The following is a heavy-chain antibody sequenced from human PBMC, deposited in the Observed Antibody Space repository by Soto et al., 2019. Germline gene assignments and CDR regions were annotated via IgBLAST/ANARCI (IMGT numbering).Heavy chain of an antibody. CDR2: FIPVYRTL. D-gene: IGHD3-3*01. J-gene: IGHJ4*02. CDR1: GGSFGNSA. CDR3: ATGVIWIGYFTVDS. V-gene: IGHV1-69*01. Sequence: QVLLVQSGAEVKKPGSSVKISCKASGGSFGNSAITWVRQTPGQGLEWLGGFIPVYRTLNYAQKFQGRVTITADESTGTAYMTLSSLASNDTAVYYCATGVIWIGYFTVDSWGQVTRGTVSS.